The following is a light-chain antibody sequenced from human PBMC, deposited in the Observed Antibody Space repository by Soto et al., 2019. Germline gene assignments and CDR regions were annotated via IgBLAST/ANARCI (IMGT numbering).Light chain of an antibody. CDR3: QQYGDSPWT. CDR1: QSVDTY. CDR2: GAS. Sequence: PGDRAPLSCRASQSVDTYLAWYQQKPGQAPRLLIYGASNRAIGIPSRFSGSGSGTDFTLTISRLEPEDFAVYFCQQYGDSPWTFGQGTKVDI. V-gene: IGKV3-20*01. J-gene: IGKJ1*01.